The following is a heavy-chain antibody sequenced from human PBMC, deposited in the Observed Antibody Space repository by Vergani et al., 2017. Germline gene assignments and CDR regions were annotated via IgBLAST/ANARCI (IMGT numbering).Heavy chain of an antibody. Sequence: EVQLVESGGGVVRPGGSLRLSCAASGFTFSSYSMNWVRQAPGKGLEWVSYISSSSSTIYYADSVKGRFTISRDNAKNSLYLQMNSLRDEDTAVYYCATEYGITMVRGVEDDAFDIWGQGTMVTVSS. D-gene: IGHD3-10*01. CDR1: GFTFSSYS. V-gene: IGHV3-48*02. CDR3: ATEYGITMVRGVEDDAFDI. J-gene: IGHJ3*02. CDR2: ISSSSSTI.